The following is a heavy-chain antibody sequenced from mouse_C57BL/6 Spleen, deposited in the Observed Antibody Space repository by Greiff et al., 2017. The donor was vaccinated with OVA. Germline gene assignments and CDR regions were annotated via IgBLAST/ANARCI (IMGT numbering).Heavy chain of an antibody. CDR2: ISSGSSTI. J-gene: IGHJ4*01. CDR3: ARYYYGDYYAMDY. CDR1: GFTFSDYG. D-gene: IGHD1-1*01. V-gene: IGHV5-17*01. Sequence: EVQLVESGGGLVKPGGSLKLSCAASGFTFSDYGMHWVRQAPEQGLEWVAYISSGSSTIYYADTVKGRFTISRDNAKNTLFLQLTSLRSEDTAMYYCARYYYGDYYAMDYWGQGTSVTVSS.